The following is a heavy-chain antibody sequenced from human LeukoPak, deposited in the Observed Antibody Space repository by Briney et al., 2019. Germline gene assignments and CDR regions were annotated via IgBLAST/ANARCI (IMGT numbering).Heavy chain of an antibody. V-gene: IGHV4-59*01. Sequence: SSETLSLTCTVSGGSISSYYWSWIRQPPGKGLEWIGYIYYSGTTNYNPSLKSRVTISVDASKNQFSLKLSSVTAADTAVYYCARGVYIAAAQYGYWGQGTLVTVSS. J-gene: IGHJ4*02. CDR3: ARGVYIAAAQYGY. D-gene: IGHD6-13*01. CDR1: GGSISSYY. CDR2: IYYSGTT.